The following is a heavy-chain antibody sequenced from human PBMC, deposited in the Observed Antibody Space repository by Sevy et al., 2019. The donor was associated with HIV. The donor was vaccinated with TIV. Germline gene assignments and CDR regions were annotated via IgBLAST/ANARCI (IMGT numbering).Heavy chain of an antibody. V-gene: IGHV4-39*02. CDR2: IYYGGNT. CDR3: ATGRRSGSPFDS. Sequence: SESLSLTCIVSGGSVTTTGYYWGWVRQPPGKGLEWIGNIYYGGNTFYKSSLKSRVSISVDTSNNRFSLKLNSVTAADTAVYYCATGRRSGSPFDSWGQGTLVTVSS. D-gene: IGHD6-19*01. J-gene: IGHJ4*02. CDR1: GGSVTTTGYY.